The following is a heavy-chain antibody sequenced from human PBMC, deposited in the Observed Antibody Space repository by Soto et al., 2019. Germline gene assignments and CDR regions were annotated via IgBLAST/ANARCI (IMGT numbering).Heavy chain of an antibody. CDR2: IGYDGSTT. V-gene: IGHV3-74*01. Sequence: EVQLVESGGGLVQPGGSLRLSCAASGFTFSSYWMHWVRQAPGKGLVWVSRIGYDGSTTTYADSVKGRFTVSRDNAKKTLYLQMNSLRAEDTAVYFCAREVAAAGTWYFDLWGRGTLVTVSS. CDR3: AREVAAAGTWYFDL. CDR1: GFTFSSYW. D-gene: IGHD6-13*01. J-gene: IGHJ2*01.